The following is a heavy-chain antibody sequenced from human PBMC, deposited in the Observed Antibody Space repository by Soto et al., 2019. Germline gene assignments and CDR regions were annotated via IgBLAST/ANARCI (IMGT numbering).Heavy chain of an antibody. CDR1: GYSFSDYY. V-gene: IGHV1-2*02. J-gene: IGHJ5*02. Sequence: QVQLEQSGAEVKKPGASVRVSCKASGYSFSDYYIHWVRQAPGQGLEWMGWIVPNNGGTNIAPNFEGRVTMTADTAITTAYMQLSGLRYDDTAVYYCARATLIIRHITNLGEASPGVVEHWGQGTLVSVSS. CDR3: ARATLIIRHITNLGEASPGVVEH. D-gene: IGHD3-3*01. CDR2: IVPNNGGT.